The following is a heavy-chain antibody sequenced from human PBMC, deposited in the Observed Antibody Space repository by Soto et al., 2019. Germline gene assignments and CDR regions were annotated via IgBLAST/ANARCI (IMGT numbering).Heavy chain of an antibody. CDR3: AREVSGWYFWFDP. CDR2: IYYSGTA. D-gene: IGHD6-19*01. J-gene: IGHJ5*02. CDR1: GGSMRSYY. Sequence: SETLSLTCTVSGGSMRSYYWSWIRQPPGKGLEWIGHIYYSGTAKYNPSLKSRVTIAVDTTKKQLSLKLNSLTAADTAVYYCAREVSGWYFWFDPWGQGTLVTVSS. V-gene: IGHV4-59*01.